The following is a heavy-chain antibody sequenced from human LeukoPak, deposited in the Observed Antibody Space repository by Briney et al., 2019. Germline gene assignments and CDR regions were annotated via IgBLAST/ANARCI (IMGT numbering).Heavy chain of an antibody. CDR3: AKASTRDTGYYFDS. D-gene: IGHD3-9*01. J-gene: IGHJ4*02. CDR2: ISSSGSIT. V-gene: IGHV3-48*03. Sequence: GGSLRLSCAASGFTFSSYEMNWVRQAPGKGLEWVSYISSSGSITYYAESVKGRFTISRDNAKNSLYLQMNSLRAEDTARYYCAKASTRDTGYYFDSWGQGTLVSVSS. CDR1: GFTFSSYE.